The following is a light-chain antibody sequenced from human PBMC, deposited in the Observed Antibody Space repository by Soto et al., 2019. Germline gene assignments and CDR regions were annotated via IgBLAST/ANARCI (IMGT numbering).Light chain of an antibody. CDR2: DAS. J-gene: IGKJ4*01. Sequence: DIQSTRAHSTLPASVGDRVTITGRARQGFSTTLAGYQQKPGKPPKVLIHDASSLESGVPLRFIGSGSGTAFTLAVSSLQPDDFATYYCQQYFDYSVTFGGGTKVEI. V-gene: IGKV1-5*01. CDR3: QQYFDYSVT. CDR1: QGFSTT.